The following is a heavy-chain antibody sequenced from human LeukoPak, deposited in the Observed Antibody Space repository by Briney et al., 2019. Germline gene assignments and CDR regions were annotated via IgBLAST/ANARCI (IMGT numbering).Heavy chain of an antibody. V-gene: IGHV3-66*01. CDR1: GFTVSSNY. CDR3: ARGPGQPAHVDY. Sequence: GGPLRLSCAASGFTVSSNYMSWVRQAPGKGLEWVSVIYSGGSTCYADSVKGRFTISRDNSKNTLYLQMNSLRAEDTAVYYCARGPGQPAHVDYWGQGTLVTVSS. CDR2: IYSGGST. J-gene: IGHJ4*02. D-gene: IGHD1-14*01.